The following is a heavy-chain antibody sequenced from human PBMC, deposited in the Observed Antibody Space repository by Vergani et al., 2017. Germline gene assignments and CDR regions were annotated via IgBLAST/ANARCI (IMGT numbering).Heavy chain of an antibody. J-gene: IGHJ6*02. Sequence: QVQLQESGPGLVKPSGTLSLTCAVSGGSISSSNWWSWVRQPPGKGLEWIGEIYHSGSTNYNPSLKSRVTISVDKSKNQFSLKLSSVTAADTAVYYCARDRLYYDSSGIYYYYGMDVWGQGTTVTVSS. CDR2: IYHSGST. D-gene: IGHD3-22*01. CDR3: ARDRLYYDSSGIYYYYGMDV. CDR1: GGSISSSNW. V-gene: IGHV4-4*02.